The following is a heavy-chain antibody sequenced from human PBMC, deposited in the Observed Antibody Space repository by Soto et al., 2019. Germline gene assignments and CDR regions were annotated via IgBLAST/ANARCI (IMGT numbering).Heavy chain of an antibody. CDR3: ALRSMAVVPEY. CDR1: GDSISSYY. D-gene: IGHD3-22*01. CDR2: LYYGRSA. V-gene: IGHV4-59*01. J-gene: IGHJ4*02. Sequence: QVQPQESGPGLVKPSETLSLTCAVSGDSISSYYCMWIRQPPGKGLESIGYLYYGRSANSNPSLMSRVTLSVDTSTNQCSLTLSSMTAADTAVYYCALRSMAVVPEYWGQGTLVTVSS.